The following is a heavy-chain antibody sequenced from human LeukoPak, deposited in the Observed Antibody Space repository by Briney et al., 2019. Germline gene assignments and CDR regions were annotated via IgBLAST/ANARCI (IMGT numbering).Heavy chain of an antibody. Sequence: ASVKVSCKASGYTFTDYYLHLVRQAPGQGLEWMGWINPNSGGTNYAQTFQGRVTMTRDTSITTAYLELSRLRSDDTAVYYCATIGYNHYFDYWGQGTLVTVSS. CDR2: INPNSGGT. CDR1: GYTFTDYY. D-gene: IGHD5-24*01. J-gene: IGHJ4*02. CDR3: ATIGYNHYFDY. V-gene: IGHV1-2*02.